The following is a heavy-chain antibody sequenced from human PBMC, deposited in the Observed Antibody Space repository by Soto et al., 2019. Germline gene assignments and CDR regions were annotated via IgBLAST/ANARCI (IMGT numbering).Heavy chain of an antibody. CDR2: INHSGST. V-gene: IGHV4-34*01. CDR3: ARGRQHSVLRFLEWSPSRRGMDV. CDR1: GGSFSGYY. Sequence: PSETLSLTCAVYGGSFSGYYWSWIRQPPGKGLEWIGEINHSGSTNYNPSLKSRVTISVDTSKNQFSLKLSSVTAADTAVYYCARGRQHSVLRFLEWSPSRRGMDVWRQGTTVTVSS. J-gene: IGHJ6*02. D-gene: IGHD3-3*01.